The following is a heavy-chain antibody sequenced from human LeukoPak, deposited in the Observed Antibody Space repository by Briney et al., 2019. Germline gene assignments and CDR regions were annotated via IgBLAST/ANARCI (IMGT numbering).Heavy chain of an antibody. Sequence: PGGSLRLSCAASGFTFTSYSMNWVRQAPGKGLEWVSTISGGGGSTYYADSVKGRLTISRDNSKNMLYLQMNSLRAEDTAVYYCAKWKYSNSGIDDYWGQGTLVTVSS. D-gene: IGHD6-6*01. V-gene: IGHV3-23*01. CDR2: ISGGGGST. CDR1: GFTFTSYS. J-gene: IGHJ4*02. CDR3: AKWKYSNSGIDDY.